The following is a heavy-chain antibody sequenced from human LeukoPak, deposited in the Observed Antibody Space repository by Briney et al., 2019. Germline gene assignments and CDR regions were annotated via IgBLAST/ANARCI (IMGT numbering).Heavy chain of an antibody. CDR2: ISGSGGST. CDR3: AKDSSGPAY. Sequence: PGRSLSLSCAASGFTFSNYVMNWVRQAPGKGLEWVSAISGSGGSTYYADSVKGRFTISRDNSKNTLYLQMNSLRAEDTAVYYCAKDSSGPAYWGQGTLVTVSS. D-gene: IGHD6-19*01. V-gene: IGHV3-23*01. CDR1: GFTFSNYV. J-gene: IGHJ4*02.